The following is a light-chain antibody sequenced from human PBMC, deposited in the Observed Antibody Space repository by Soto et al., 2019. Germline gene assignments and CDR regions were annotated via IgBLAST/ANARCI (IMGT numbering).Light chain of an antibody. Sequence: EIVLTQSPGTLSLSPGERATLSCRASQSVSSNYLAWYQQKPGQAPRLLIYGASSRATGIPDRFGGSESGTDFVLPSSRPAAEDVAVYYCQHYGRSAYTFGQGPTREIK. CDR2: GAS. CDR1: QSVSSNY. J-gene: IGKJ2*01. V-gene: IGKV3-20*01. CDR3: QHYGRSAYT.